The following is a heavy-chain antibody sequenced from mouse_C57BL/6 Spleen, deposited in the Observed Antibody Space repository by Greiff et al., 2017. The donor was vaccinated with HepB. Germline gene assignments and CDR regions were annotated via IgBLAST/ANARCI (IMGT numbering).Heavy chain of an antibody. J-gene: IGHJ1*03. D-gene: IGHD1-1*01. CDR2: IDLSDSYT. CDR1: GYTFTSYW. V-gene: IGHV1-59*01. CDR3: ARHYYGSSPYWYFDV. Sequence: QVQLQQPGAELVRPGTSVKLSCKASGYTFTSYWMHWVKQRPGQGLEWIGVIDLSDSYTNYNQKFKGKATLTVDTSSSTAYMQLSSLTSEDSAVYYCARHYYGSSPYWYFDVWGTGTTVTVSS.